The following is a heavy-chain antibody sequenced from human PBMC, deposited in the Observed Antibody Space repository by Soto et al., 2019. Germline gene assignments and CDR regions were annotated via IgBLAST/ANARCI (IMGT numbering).Heavy chain of an antibody. CDR1: GGTFSSYA. CDR2: IIPIFGTA. CDR3: ARASYTNYYDSSGYYAIPQYFQH. J-gene: IGHJ1*01. Sequence: SVKVSCKASGGTFSSYAISWVRQAPGQGXEWMGGIIPIFGTANYVQKFQGRVTITADESTSTAYMELSSLRSENTAAYYCARASYTNYYDSSGYYAIPQYFQHWGQGTLVTVSS. D-gene: IGHD3-22*01. V-gene: IGHV1-69*13.